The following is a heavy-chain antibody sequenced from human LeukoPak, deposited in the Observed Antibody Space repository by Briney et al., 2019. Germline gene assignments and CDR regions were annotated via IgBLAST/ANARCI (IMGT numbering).Heavy chain of an antibody. D-gene: IGHD6-19*01. CDR3: AREGAESIKYYYYYYMDV. CDR2: INWNGGST. V-gene: IGHV3-20*04. CDR1: GFTFDDYG. J-gene: IGHJ6*03. Sequence: GGSLRLSCAASGFTFDDYGMSWVRQAPGKGLEWVSGINWNGGSTGYADSVKGRFTISRDNAKNSLYLQMNSLRAEDTALYYCAREGAESIKYYYYYYMDVWGKGTTVTVSS.